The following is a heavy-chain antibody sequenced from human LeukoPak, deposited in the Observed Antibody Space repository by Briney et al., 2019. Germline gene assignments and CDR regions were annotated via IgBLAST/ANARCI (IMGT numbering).Heavy chain of an antibody. Sequence: ASVKVSCKASGYTFTGYYMHWVRQAPGQGLEWMGWINPNSGGTNYAQKFQGRVTMTRDTSISTAYMELSRLRSDDTAVYYCARERDGELLNGLADWFDPWGQGTLVTVSS. V-gene: IGHV1-2*02. CDR2: INPNSGGT. CDR3: ARERDGELLNGLADWFDP. CDR1: GYTFTGYY. J-gene: IGHJ5*02. D-gene: IGHD3-10*01.